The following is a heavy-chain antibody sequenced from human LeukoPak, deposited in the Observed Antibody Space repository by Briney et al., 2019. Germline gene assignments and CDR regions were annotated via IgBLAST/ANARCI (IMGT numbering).Heavy chain of an antibody. J-gene: IGHJ4*02. V-gene: IGHV1-18*04. CDR1: GYTFTSYG. CDR2: ISAYNGNT. CDR3: ARATTYYYDSRGYCFDY. D-gene: IGHD3-22*01. Sequence: ASVKVSCKASGYTFTSYGISWVRQAPGQGLEWMGWISAYNGNTDYAQKLQGRVTMTTDTSTSTAYMELRSLRSDDTAVYYCARATTYYYDSRGYCFDYWGQGTLVTVSS.